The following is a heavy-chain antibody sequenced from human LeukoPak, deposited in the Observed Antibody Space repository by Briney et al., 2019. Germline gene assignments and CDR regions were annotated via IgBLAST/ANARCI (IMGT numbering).Heavy chain of an antibody. CDR2: INPDGTET. J-gene: IGHJ4*02. Sequence: PGGSLRLSCEASGITFNIYWMHWVRQAPGKGLVWVSRINPDGTETDYADSVKGRFTISRDNAKNTLYLQMNSLRAEDAAVYFCVNHDYGDSYVGGGQGTLVTVSS. CDR3: VNHDYGDSYVG. D-gene: IGHD4-17*01. CDR1: GITFNIYW. V-gene: IGHV3-74*01.